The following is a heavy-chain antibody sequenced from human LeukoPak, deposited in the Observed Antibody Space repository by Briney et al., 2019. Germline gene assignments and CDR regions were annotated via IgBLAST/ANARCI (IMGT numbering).Heavy chain of an antibody. CDR1: GYTFTRYY. CDR3: ASGMRTSYYYMDV. CDR2: INPNSGGT. V-gene: IGHV1-2*02. Sequence: ASVTVSCKASGYTFTRYYMHWVRQAPGQGLEWMGWINPNSGGTNYAHKFQGRVTMTRDTSISPAYMELSRLRSDDTAVDYCASGMRTSYYYMDVWGKGTTVTVSS. D-gene: IGHD1-1*01. J-gene: IGHJ6*03.